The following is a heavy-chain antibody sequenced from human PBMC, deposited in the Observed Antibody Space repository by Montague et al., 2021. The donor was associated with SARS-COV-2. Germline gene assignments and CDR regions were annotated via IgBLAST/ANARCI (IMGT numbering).Heavy chain of an antibody. CDR1: GFSLSTSGMC. D-gene: IGHD3-9*01. V-gene: IGHV2-70*20. J-gene: IGHJ4*02. Sequence: PALVKPTQTLTLTCTFSGFSLSTSGMCVSWVRQPPGKALEWLALIDWDDNKFYSTSLKTRLTISKDTSKNQVVLTITNVDPVDTATYYCARSLYDILTGYYLPYDDWGQGTLVTVSS. CDR2: IDWDDNK. CDR3: ARSLYDILTGYYLPYDD.